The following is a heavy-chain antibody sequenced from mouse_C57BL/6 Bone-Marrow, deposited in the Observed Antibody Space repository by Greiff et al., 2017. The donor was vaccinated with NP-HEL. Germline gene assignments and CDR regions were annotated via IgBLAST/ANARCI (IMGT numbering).Heavy chain of an antibody. D-gene: IGHD3-2*02. CDR3: ARRRDSSGPSYAMDY. CDR1: GYTFTDYY. CDR2: IYPGSGNT. Sequence: QVQLQQSGPELVKPGASVKISCKASGYTFTDYYINWVKQRPGQGLEWIGWIYPGSGNTKYNEKFTGKATLTVDTSSSTAYMQRSSLTSEDSAVYFCARRRDSSGPSYAMDYWGQGTSVTVSS. J-gene: IGHJ4*01. V-gene: IGHV1-84*01.